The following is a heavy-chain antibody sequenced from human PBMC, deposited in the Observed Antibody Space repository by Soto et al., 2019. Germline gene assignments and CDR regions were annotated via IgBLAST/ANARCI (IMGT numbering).Heavy chain of an antibody. CDR3: TTDIGYYGLAV. D-gene: IGHD3-10*01. V-gene: IGHV3-15*01. Sequence: PGGSLRLSCGASGFTVSTNYMSWVRQAPGKGPEWVGRIKSKTDGGTTDYAAPVKGRFTISRDDSQNTLYLQMNSLQTEDTALYYCTTDIGYYGLAVWGQGTTVTVSS. CDR1: GFTVSTNY. J-gene: IGHJ6*02. CDR2: IKSKTDGGTT.